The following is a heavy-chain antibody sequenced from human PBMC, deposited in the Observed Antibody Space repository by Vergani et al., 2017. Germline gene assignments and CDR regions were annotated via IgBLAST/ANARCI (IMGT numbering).Heavy chain of an antibody. D-gene: IGHD4-17*01. Sequence: EVQLVETGGGLIQPGGSLRLSCAASGFTVSSNYMSWVRQAPGKGLEWVSVIYSGGSTYYADSVKGRFTISRDNSKNTLYLQMNSLRAEDTAVYYCARHVETTSPLNYYYGMDVWGQGTTVTVSS. CDR2: IYSGGST. CDR1: GFTVSSNY. V-gene: IGHV3-53*02. CDR3: ARHVETTSPLNYYYGMDV. J-gene: IGHJ6*02.